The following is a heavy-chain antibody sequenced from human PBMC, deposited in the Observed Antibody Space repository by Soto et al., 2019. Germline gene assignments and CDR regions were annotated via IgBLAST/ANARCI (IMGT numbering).Heavy chain of an antibody. V-gene: IGHV4-39*01. D-gene: IGHD6-6*01. CDR3: ARQARRYSTSGYNWFDP. CDR2: IYYSGST. J-gene: IGHJ5*02. CDR1: GGCISSSSYY. Sequence: SETLSLTCTVSGGCISSSSYYWGWIRQPPGKGLEWIGSIYYSGSTYYNPSLKSRVTISVDTSKNQFSLKLSSVTAADTAVYYCARQARRYSTSGYNWFDPWGQGTLVTVS.